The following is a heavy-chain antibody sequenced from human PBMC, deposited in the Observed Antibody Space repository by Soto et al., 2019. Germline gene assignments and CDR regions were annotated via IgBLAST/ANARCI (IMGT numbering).Heavy chain of an antibody. D-gene: IGHD4-17*01. CDR3: ARDRDYGDYDS. J-gene: IGHJ5*01. CDR1: DGSMRSYY. Sequence: QVQLQESGPGMVKPSETLSLNCTVSDGSMRSYYWTWIRQPTGKGLEWIGHVSYTGTTNYNPSLKSRLSISVDMSSHRFSLRLTSLTAADTATYFCARDRDYGDYDSWGHGTLVTVSS. CDR2: VSYTGTT. V-gene: IGHV4-59*01.